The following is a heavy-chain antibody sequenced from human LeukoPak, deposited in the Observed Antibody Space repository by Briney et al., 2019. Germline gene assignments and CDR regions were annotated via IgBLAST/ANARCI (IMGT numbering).Heavy chain of an antibody. CDR2: INSDGSST. CDR1: GFTFSSYW. V-gene: IGHV3-74*01. J-gene: IGHJ6*02. CDR3: ARHTGPYYGSGSYGLDV. D-gene: IGHD3-10*01. Sequence: PGGSLRLSCAASGFTFSSYWMHWVRQAPGKGLVWVSRINSDGSSTSYADSVKGRFTISRDNAKNSLYLQMNSLRAEDTAVYYCARHTGPYYGSGSYGLDVWGQGTTVTVSS.